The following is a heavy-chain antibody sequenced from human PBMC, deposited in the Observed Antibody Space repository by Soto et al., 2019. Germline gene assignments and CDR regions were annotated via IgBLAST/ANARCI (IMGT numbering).Heavy chain of an antibody. CDR1: GFTFSSYG. D-gene: IGHD3-22*01. V-gene: IGHV3-30*18. Sequence: GSLRLSCAASGFTFSSYGMHWVRQAPGKGLEWVAVISYDGSNKYYADSVKGRFTISRDNSKNTLYLQMNSLRAEDTAVYYCAKDMDPYYYDSSGYPGYWGQGTLVTVSS. J-gene: IGHJ4*02. CDR3: AKDMDPYYYDSSGYPGY. CDR2: ISYDGSNK.